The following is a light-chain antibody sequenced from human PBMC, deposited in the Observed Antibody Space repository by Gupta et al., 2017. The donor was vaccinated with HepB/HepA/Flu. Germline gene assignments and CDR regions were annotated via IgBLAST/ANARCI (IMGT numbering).Light chain of an antibody. V-gene: IGKV1-39*01. Sequence: DIQMTQSPSSLYASVGDRVTITCRASQSITSYLNWYQQKPGKAPNLLIYTTSNLESGVPSRFSGSGSGTDFTLTISRLQPEDYATYYCQQSVNTPYTFGQGTKVEI. CDR1: QSITSY. J-gene: IGKJ2*01. CDR2: TTS. CDR3: QQSVNTPYT.